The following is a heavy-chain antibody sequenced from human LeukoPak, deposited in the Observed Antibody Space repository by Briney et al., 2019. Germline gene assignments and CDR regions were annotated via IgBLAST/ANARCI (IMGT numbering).Heavy chain of an antibody. CDR3: AKGLAVVGHFDY. D-gene: IGHD6-19*01. CDR1: GFTVSSNY. CDR2: ISGSGGST. Sequence: GGSLRLSCAASGFTVSSNYMSWVRQAPGKGLEWVSAISGSGGSTYYADSVKGRFTISRDKSKNTLYLQMNSLRAEDTAVYYCAKGLAVVGHFDYWGQGTLVTVYS. J-gene: IGHJ4*02. V-gene: IGHV3-23*01.